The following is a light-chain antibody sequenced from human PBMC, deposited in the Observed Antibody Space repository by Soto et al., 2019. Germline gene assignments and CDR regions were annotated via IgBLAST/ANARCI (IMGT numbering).Light chain of an antibody. CDR1: SGHSSYA. CDR2: LNSDGSH. V-gene: IGLV4-69*01. CDR3: QTWGTGAWV. Sequence: QPVLTQSPSASASLGASVKLTCTLSSGHSSYAIAWYQQQPEKGPRYLMNLNSDGSHSKGDGIPDRFSGSSSWAEHYLTISSLQSEDEADYYCQTWGTGAWVFGGGTKLTVL. J-gene: IGLJ3*02.